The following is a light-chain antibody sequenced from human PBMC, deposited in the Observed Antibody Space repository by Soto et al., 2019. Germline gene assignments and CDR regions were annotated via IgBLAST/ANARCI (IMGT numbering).Light chain of an antibody. Sequence: QSVLTQPASVSGSPGQSITISFTGTSSDVGGYKYVSWYQQHPGKAPKLMIYEVSNRPSGVSNRFSGSKSGNTAPLTISGLQAEDEADYYCSSYTSSSTPYVFGTGTKVTV. CDR3: SSYTSSSTPYV. CDR1: SSDVGGYKY. J-gene: IGLJ1*01. V-gene: IGLV2-14*01. CDR2: EVS.